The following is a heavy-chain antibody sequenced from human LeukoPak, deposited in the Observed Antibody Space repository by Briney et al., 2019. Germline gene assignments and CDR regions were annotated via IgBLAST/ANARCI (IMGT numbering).Heavy chain of an antibody. CDR2: IYLGDSDT. V-gene: IGHV5-51*01. Sequence: GESLKISCKGSGFSFNMYWIGWVRQMPGKGLEWMGIIYLGDSDTRYSPSFQGQVTISVDKSISTAYLQWSSLKASDTAMYYCARRQGCSNTACPPDYWGQGTLVTVSS. D-gene: IGHD2-2*01. J-gene: IGHJ4*02. CDR3: ARRQGCSNTACPPDY. CDR1: GFSFNMYW.